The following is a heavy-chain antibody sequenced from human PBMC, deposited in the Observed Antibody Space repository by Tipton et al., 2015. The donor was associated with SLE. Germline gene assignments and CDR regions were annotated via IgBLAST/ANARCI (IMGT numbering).Heavy chain of an antibody. J-gene: IGHJ6*02. Sequence: TLSLTCTVSGGSISSYYWSWIRQPPGKGLEWIGYISYGGGTNYNPSLKSRVTMSVDTAKKQFSLKVTSVTAADTAVYYCARGMLTWRGAIVGVDVWGQGTRVNVSS. CDR1: GGSISSYY. V-gene: IGHV4-59*08. CDR3: ARGMLTWRGAIVGVDV. D-gene: IGHD2-8*01. CDR2: ISYGGGT.